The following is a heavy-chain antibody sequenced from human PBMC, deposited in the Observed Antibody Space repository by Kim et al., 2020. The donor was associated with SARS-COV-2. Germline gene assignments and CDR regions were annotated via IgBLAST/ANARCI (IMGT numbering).Heavy chain of an antibody. CDR2: ISSSSSYI. J-gene: IGHJ4*02. Sequence: GGSLRLSCAASGFTFSSYSMNWVRQAPGKGLEWVSSISSSSSYIYYADSVKGRFTISRDNAKNSLYLQMNSLRAEDTAVYYCARSSILSPTDYWGQGTLVTVSS. D-gene: IGHD2-21*01. CDR3: ARSSILSPTDY. V-gene: IGHV3-21*01. CDR1: GFTFSSYS.